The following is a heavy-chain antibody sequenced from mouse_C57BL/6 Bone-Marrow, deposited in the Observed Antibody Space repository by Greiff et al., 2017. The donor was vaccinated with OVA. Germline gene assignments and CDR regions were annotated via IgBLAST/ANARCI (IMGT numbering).Heavy chain of an antibody. V-gene: IGHV5-4*01. CDR3: AGGNYGAY. J-gene: IGHJ3*01. Sequence: EVQLVESGGGLVKPGGSLKLSCAASGFTFSSYAMSWVRQTPEKRLEWVATISDGGSYTYYPDNVKGRFTISRDNAKNNLYLQMSHLKSEDTAMDYCAGGNYGAYWGQGTLVTVSA. CDR1: GFTFSSYA. D-gene: IGHD2-1*01. CDR2: ISDGGSYT.